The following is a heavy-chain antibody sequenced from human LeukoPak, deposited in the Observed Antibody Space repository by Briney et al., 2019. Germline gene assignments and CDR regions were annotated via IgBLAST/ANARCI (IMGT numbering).Heavy chain of an antibody. V-gene: IGHV3-21*01. D-gene: IGHD6-19*01. Sequence: GGSLRLSCAASGFTFSSYSMNWVRQAPGKGLEWVSSISSSRSYIYYTDSVKGRFSISQDNAKNALYLQMSSLRAEDTAVYYCARGGQWPTNWFDPWGQGTLVTVSS. CDR1: GFTFSSYS. J-gene: IGHJ5*02. CDR3: ARGGQWPTNWFDP. CDR2: ISSSRSYI.